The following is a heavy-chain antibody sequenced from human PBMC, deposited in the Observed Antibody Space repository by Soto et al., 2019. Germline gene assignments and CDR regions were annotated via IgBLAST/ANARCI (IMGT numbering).Heavy chain of an antibody. V-gene: IGHV1-2*02. Sequence: QVQLVQSGAEVKKPGASVTVSCKASGYTCTGYYTHWVRQAPGQGLAWMGWINPNSGGTNYAQKFQGRVTMTRHTSIRTAYMELSRLRSDDTAVYYCARAVAGGVDYWGQGPLVTVSS. CDR1: GYTCTGYY. CDR3: ARAVAGGVDY. CDR2: INPNSGGT. J-gene: IGHJ4*02. D-gene: IGHD2-15*01.